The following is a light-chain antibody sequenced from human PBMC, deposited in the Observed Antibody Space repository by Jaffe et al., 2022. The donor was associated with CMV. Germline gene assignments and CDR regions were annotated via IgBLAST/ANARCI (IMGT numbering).Light chain of an antibody. J-gene: IGKJ1*01. CDR3: LQHNSYRT. V-gene: IGKV1-17*02. CDR1: QAISND. CDR2: SAS. Sequence: DIQMTQSPSSLSASVGDRVTITCRASQAISNDLGWYQQKPGKAPKRLIYSASSLQSGVPSRFSGSGSGTEFTLTISNLQPEDFATYYCLQHNSYRTFGQGTKVEIK.